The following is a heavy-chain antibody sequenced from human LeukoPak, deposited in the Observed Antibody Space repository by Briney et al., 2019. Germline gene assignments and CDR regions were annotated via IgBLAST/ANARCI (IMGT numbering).Heavy chain of an antibody. V-gene: IGHV4-39*01. Sequence: VKPSETLSLTCTVSGGSISSSSYYWGWIRQPPGKGLEWIGSIYSSGRTYYNPSLKGRVTISVDTSKNQFSMKLSSVTAADTAVYYCARLGGDSSSHDYWGQGTLVTVSS. CDR2: IYSSGRT. CDR3: ARLGGDSSSHDY. J-gene: IGHJ4*02. CDR1: GGSISSSSYY. D-gene: IGHD6-13*01.